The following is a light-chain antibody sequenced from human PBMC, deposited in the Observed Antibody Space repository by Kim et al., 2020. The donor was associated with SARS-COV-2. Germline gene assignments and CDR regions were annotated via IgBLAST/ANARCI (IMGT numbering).Light chain of an antibody. CDR3: QAWDSTTVI. Sequence: SSELTQPPSVSVSPGQTASISCSGDKLGDKYACWYQQRPGQSPVLVIYEDTRRPSGIPERFSASTSGNTATLTISGTQAMDEADYYCQAWDSTTVIFGGGTKLTV. V-gene: IGLV3-1*01. CDR1: KLGDKY. CDR2: EDT. J-gene: IGLJ2*01.